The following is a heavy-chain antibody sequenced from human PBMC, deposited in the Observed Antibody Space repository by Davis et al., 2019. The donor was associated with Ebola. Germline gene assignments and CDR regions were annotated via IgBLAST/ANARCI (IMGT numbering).Heavy chain of an antibody. CDR3: AITPHYYESSGYDA. D-gene: IGHD3-22*01. V-gene: IGHV5-51*01. CDR1: GYSFTTYW. Sequence: GESLKISCKGSGYSFTTYWIGWVRQMPGKGLEWMGIIYPGDSDTRYSPSFQGQVTISADRSINTAYLQWSSLKASDTAMYYCAITPHYYESSGYDAWGQGTLVTVSS. CDR2: IYPGDSDT. J-gene: IGHJ4*02.